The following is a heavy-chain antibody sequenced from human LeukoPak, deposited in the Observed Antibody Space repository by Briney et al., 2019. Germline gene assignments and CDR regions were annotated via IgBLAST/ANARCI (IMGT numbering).Heavy chain of an antibody. V-gene: IGHV3-9*01. D-gene: IGHD2-15*01. CDR1: GFTFDDYA. CDR2: ISWSSGSI. CDR3: AKDYCSGGSCFIDY. Sequence: GRSLRLSCAASGFTFDDYAMHWVRQAPGKGLEWVSGISWSSGSIGYADSVKGRFTISRDNAKNSLYLQMNSLRAEDTALYYCAKDYCSGGSCFIDYWGQGTLVTVSS. J-gene: IGHJ4*02.